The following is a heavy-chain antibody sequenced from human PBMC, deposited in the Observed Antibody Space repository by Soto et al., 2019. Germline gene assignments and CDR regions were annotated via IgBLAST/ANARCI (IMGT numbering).Heavy chain of an antibody. J-gene: IGHJ6*02. Sequence: QVQLQESGPGLVKPSQTLSLTCTVSGGSISSGGYYWSWIRQHPGKGLEWIGYIYYSGSTYYNPSLKSRVTISVHTSKNQFSLKLSSVTAAATAVYYCAIIWFGEWYGMDVWGQGTTVTVSS. CDR3: AIIWFGEWYGMDV. CDR1: GGSISSGGYY. D-gene: IGHD3-10*01. CDR2: IYYSGST. V-gene: IGHV4-31*03.